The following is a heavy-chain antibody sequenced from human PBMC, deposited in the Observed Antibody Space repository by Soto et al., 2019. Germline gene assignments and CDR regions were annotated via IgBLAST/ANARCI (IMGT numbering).Heavy chain of an antibody. V-gene: IGHV3-30-3*01. CDR3: ARVDH. J-gene: IGHJ1*01. CDR2: ISYDGSNK. CDR1: GFTFSSYA. Sequence: QVQLVESGGGVVQPGRSLRLSCAASGFTFSSYAMHWVRQAPGKGLEWVAVISYDGSNKYYADSVKGRFTISRDNSKNTLYLQMNSLRAEDTAVYYCARVDHWGQGTRVTVS.